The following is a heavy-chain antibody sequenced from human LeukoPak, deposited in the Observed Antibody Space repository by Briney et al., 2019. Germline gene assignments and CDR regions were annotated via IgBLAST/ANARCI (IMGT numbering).Heavy chain of an antibody. CDR2: IHPNSGGT. Sequence: ASVQVSLKCTGYIFTHYYMHWVRQPPAQGLEWVGLIHPNSGGTIYAQKFQGRVTMTRDTSISTAYMELSRLRSDDTAVYYCARVSRGYNWFDPWGQGTLVTVSS. CDR1: GYIFTHYY. V-gene: IGHV1-2*06. CDR3: ARVSRGYNWFDP. J-gene: IGHJ5*02. D-gene: IGHD3-10*01.